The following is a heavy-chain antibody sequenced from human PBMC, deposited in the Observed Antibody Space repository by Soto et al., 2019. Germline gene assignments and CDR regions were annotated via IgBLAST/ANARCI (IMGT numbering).Heavy chain of an antibody. Sequence: EVQLVESGGGLVQPGGYLRLSCVASGFNVDSYAINWVRQAPGKGLEWLSWISHESATVEYSDSVTGRFTMSREDAKNLLNLQMNSLKDEDTAVSYGARGHRWDFDYWVQGSRVTVTS. D-gene: IGHD1-26*01. V-gene: IGHV3-48*02. CDR1: GFNVDSYA. CDR2: ISHESATV. CDR3: ARGHRWDFDY. J-gene: IGHJ4*02.